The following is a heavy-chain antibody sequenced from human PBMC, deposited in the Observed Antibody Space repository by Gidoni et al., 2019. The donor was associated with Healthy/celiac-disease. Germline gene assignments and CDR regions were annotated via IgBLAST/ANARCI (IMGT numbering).Heavy chain of an antibody. Sequence: QVQLVQSGAEVKKPGSSVKFSCKASGGTFSSYAISWVRQAPGQELEWMGGIIPIFGTANYAQKFQGRVTITADESTSTAYMELSSLRSEDTAVYYCAKLTYYYDSSGYYYDYWGQGTLVTVSS. D-gene: IGHD3-22*01. CDR3: AKLTYYYDSSGYYYDY. V-gene: IGHV1-69*01. CDR2: IIPIFGTA. J-gene: IGHJ4*02. CDR1: GGTFSSYA.